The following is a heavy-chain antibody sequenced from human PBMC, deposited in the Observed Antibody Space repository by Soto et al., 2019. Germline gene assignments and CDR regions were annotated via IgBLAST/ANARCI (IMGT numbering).Heavy chain of an antibody. D-gene: IGHD1-1*01. Sequence: SETLSLTCTVSGGSISSSSYYWGWIRQPPGKGLEWIGSIYYSGSTYYNPSLKSRVTISVDTSKNQFSLKLSSVTAADTAVYYCARPMGTGTRSIEPYYYYMDVWGKGTTVTVSS. V-gene: IGHV4-39*01. CDR1: GGSISSSSYY. CDR2: IYYSGST. J-gene: IGHJ6*03. CDR3: ARPMGTGTRSIEPYYYYMDV.